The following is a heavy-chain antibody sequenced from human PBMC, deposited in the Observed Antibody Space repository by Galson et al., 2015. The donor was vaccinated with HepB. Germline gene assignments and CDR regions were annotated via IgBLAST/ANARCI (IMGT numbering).Heavy chain of an antibody. CDR1: GGSISSGGYY. V-gene: IGHV4-31*03. Sequence: QVQLQESGPGLVKPSQTLSLTCTVSGGSISSGGYYWSWIRQHPGKGLEWIGYIYYTGSTYYNPSLKSRVTISLDTSKKQFSLKLSSVTAADMAVYYCAGYGDYYFDYWGQGTLVTVSS. D-gene: IGHD4-17*01. CDR2: IYYTGST. J-gene: IGHJ4*02. CDR3: AGYGDYYFDY.